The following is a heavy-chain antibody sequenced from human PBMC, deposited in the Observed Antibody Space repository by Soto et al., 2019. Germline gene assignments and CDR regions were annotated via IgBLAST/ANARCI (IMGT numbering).Heavy chain of an antibody. D-gene: IGHD6-13*01. CDR1: GGSISSYY. Sequence: SETLFLTCTVSGGSISSYYWSWIRQPPGKGLEWIGYIYYSGSTNYNPSLKSRVTISVDTSKNQFSLKLSSVTAADTAMYYCARRYSSAFDIWGQGTMVT. CDR3: ARRYSSAFDI. CDR2: IYYSGST. V-gene: IGHV4-59*08. J-gene: IGHJ3*02.